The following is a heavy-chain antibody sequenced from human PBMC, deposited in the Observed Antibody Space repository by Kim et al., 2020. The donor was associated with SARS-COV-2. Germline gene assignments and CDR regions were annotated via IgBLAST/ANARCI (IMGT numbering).Heavy chain of an antibody. D-gene: IGHD4-17*01. J-gene: IGHJ4*01. Sequence: GGSLRLSCVVSGFTLNHYPMSWVRQSPGKGLEWISTLSFIDGATYYADSVKGRCTISGDSSKNALHLQLNNLRGDDTAVYFCARSPVFLGGDYIFDYWG. CDR1: GFTLNHYP. V-gene: IGHV3-23*01. CDR3: ARSPVFLGGDYIFDY. CDR2: LSFIDGAT.